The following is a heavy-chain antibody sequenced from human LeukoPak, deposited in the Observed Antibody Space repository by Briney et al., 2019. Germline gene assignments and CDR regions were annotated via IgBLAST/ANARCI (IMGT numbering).Heavy chain of an antibody. J-gene: IGHJ4*02. CDR1: GFTFSSYE. CDR2: ISSSGSTM. D-gene: IGHD4-17*01. Sequence: GGSLRLSCAASGFTFSSYEMNWVRQAPGKGLEWVSYISSSGSTMYYADSVKGRFTISRDNAKNSLYLQMNSLRAEDTAVYYCARDGLATVRGGWGQGTLVTVSS. V-gene: IGHV3-48*03. CDR3: ARDGLATVRGG.